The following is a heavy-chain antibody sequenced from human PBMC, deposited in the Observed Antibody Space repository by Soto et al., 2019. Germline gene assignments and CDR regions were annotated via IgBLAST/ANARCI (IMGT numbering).Heavy chain of an antibody. CDR1: GYTFITYG. CDR3: ARDRPTSSIRAQDDSYAMDV. D-gene: IGHD6-6*01. J-gene: IGHJ6*02. V-gene: IGHV1-18*01. Sequence: QVQLVQSGAEVKKPGASVKVSCKASGYTFITYGISWVRQAPGQGLEWMGWISSYNGNTNYAQKLQGRVTMTTDTSTTTAYMELRGLRSDDTAVYYCARDRPTSSIRAQDDSYAMDVWGQGTTVTVSS. CDR2: ISSYNGNT.